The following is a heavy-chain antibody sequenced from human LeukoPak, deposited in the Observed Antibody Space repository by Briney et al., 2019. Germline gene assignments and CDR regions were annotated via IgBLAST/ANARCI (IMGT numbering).Heavy chain of an antibody. D-gene: IGHD4-23*01. V-gene: IGHV3-33*01. CDR2: VWYDGTKK. CDR3: AREMTTVVGKNFDC. J-gene: IGHJ4*02. CDR1: RFPFSNYG. Sequence: GGSLRLSCAASRFPFSNYGLHWVRQTPGKGLEWVAVVWYDGTKKYYADSVKGRFTISRDNSKNTLYLQMNSLRAEDTAVYYCAREMTTVVGKNFDCWGQGTLVTVSS.